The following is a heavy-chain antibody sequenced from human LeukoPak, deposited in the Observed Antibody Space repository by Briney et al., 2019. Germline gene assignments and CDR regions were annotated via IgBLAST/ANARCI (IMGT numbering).Heavy chain of an antibody. D-gene: IGHD3-3*01. CDR1: GVSFSGYY. CDR3: ASKYYDFWSGYQRGYFDY. CDR2: INHSGST. J-gene: IGHJ4*02. Sequence: SETLSLTCAVYGVSFSGYYWSWLRQPPGKGLEGVGEINHSGSTNYNPSLKSRVTISVDTSKTQFSLKLSSVTAADTAVYYCASKYYDFWSGYQRGYFDYWGQGTLVTVSS. V-gene: IGHV4-34*01.